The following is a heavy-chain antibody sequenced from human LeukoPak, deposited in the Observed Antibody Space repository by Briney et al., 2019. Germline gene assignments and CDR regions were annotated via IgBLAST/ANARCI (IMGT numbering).Heavy chain of an antibody. J-gene: IGHJ4*02. CDR1: GFTFSSYA. V-gene: IGHV3-23*01. D-gene: IGHD4-23*01. CDR3: ASAGYGGNSGDY. CDR2: LSGSGSTT. Sequence: PGGSLRLSCAASGFTFSSYAMSWVRQAPEKGLEWVSALSGSGSTTSYADSVKGRFTISRDNSKNTLYLQMNSLRAEDTAVYYCASAGYGGNSGDYWGQGTLVTVSS.